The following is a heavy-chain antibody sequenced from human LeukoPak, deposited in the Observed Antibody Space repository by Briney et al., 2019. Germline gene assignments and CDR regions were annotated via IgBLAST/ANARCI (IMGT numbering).Heavy chain of an antibody. Sequence: PGGSLRLSCAASGFIFSNYWMSWVRQAPGKGLEWVANMKQDGSEKYYVDSVKGRFTISRDNAKNSLYLQMSSLRAEDTAVYYCARGVIIRGRLDPWGQGTLVTVSS. CDR3: ARGVIIRGRLDP. D-gene: IGHD3-16*02. J-gene: IGHJ5*02. CDR1: GFIFSNYW. CDR2: MKQDGSEK. V-gene: IGHV3-7*04.